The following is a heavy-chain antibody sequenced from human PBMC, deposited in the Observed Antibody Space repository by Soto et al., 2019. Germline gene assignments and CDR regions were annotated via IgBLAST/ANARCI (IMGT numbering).Heavy chain of an antibody. CDR2: INPNVGGT. Sequence: QEQLVQSGAEVKTPGASVNVSCKASGYSLTKYYVHWVRQAPGQGLEWMGWINPNVGGTNYARKFQGRVTMTRDTSISTVYMKLTRLSPDDTAIYYCARGGREVPRIPYDTWGQGTRVTVSS. J-gene: IGHJ5*02. D-gene: IGHD3-16*01. CDR1: GYSLTKYY. V-gene: IGHV1-2*02. CDR3: ARGGREVPRIPYDT.